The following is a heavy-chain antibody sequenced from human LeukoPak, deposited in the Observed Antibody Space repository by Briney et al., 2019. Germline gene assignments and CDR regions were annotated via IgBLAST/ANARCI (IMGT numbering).Heavy chain of an antibody. Sequence: PSETLSLTCDVSGYSINFGHLWGWIRQPPGKGLEWIASTNHSGRTYYTPSLKSRVTISVDTLKNQFSLKVTSVTAEDTAMYFCARESSAVAHTMMRDWLDPWGQGTLVTVSS. CDR1: GYSINFGHL. J-gene: IGHJ5*02. D-gene: IGHD3-22*01. CDR3: ARESSAVAHTMMRDWLDP. V-gene: IGHV4-38-2*02. CDR2: TNHSGRT.